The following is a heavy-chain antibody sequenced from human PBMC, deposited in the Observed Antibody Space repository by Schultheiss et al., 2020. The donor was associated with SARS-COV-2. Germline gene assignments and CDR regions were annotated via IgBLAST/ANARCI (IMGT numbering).Heavy chain of an antibody. CDR1: GFTFNSYG. V-gene: IGHV3-7*03. D-gene: IGHD4/OR15-4a*01. CDR3: ARAGLETMVLSGNYYYYMDV. CDR2: IKQAGSEK. J-gene: IGHJ6*03. Sequence: GESLKISCAASGFTFNSYGMHWVRQAPGKGLEWVANIKQAGSEKYYVDSVKGRFTISRDNAKHSLSVQMNGLRAEDTAVYYCARAGLETMVLSGNYYYYMDVWGKGTAVTVAS.